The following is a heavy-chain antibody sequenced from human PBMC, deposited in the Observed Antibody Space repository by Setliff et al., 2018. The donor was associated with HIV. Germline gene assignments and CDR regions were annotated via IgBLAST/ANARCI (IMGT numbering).Heavy chain of an antibody. CDR3: ARHGAYEAYYDYMDV. CDR1: DGSFSGYY. D-gene: IGHD5-12*01. J-gene: IGHJ6*03. V-gene: IGHV4-38-2*01. Sequence: SETLSLTCAVYDGSFSGYYWGWIRQPPGKGLEWIGSIYHSGTTYDNPSLKSRVTISVDTSKNQFSLKLSSVTAADTAVYYCARHGAYEAYYDYMDVWGKGTTVTVSS. CDR2: IYHSGTT.